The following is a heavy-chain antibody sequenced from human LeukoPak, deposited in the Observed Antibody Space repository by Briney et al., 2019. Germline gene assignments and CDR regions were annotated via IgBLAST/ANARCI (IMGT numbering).Heavy chain of an antibody. CDR2: IYYSGST. CDR1: GGSIRSSSYY. CDR3: ARDNWNYGSSMDV. J-gene: IGHJ6*02. V-gene: IGHV4-39*07. Sequence: SETLSLTCSVSGGSIRSSSYYWDWIRQPPGKGPEWIGSIYYSGSTYYNPSLKSRVTISVDTSKNQFSLKLSSVTAADTAVYYCARDNWNYGSSMDVWGQGTTVTVSS. D-gene: IGHD1-7*01.